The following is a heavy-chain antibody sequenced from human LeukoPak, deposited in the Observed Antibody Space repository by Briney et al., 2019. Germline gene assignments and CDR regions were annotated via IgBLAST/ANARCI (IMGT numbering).Heavy chain of an antibody. CDR2: IYYSGRT. CDR1: GGSISSYY. Sequence: SETLSLTCTVAGGSISSYYWSWIRQPPGKGLEWIGYIYYSGRTNYNPSLKSRVTISVDTSKNPFSLKLSSVTAADTAVYYCARLGSSSNYYGMDVWGQGTTVTVSS. D-gene: IGHD6-13*01. CDR3: ARLGSSSNYYGMDV. J-gene: IGHJ6*02. V-gene: IGHV4-59*08.